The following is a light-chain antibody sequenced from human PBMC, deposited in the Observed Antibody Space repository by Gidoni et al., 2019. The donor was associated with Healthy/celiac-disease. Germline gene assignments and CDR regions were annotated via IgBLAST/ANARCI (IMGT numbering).Light chain of an antibody. CDR2: NAS. J-gene: IGKJ1*01. V-gene: IGKV1-5*03. CDR3: QQYNSYLTWT. CDR1: QSISSW. Sequence: DIPMTQSPSTLSSSVVDRVTITCRAIQSISSWLAWYQQKPGKAPKLLIYNASSLESGVPSRFSGSGSGTEFTLTISSLQPDDFATYYCQQYNSYLTWTFGQGTKVEIK.